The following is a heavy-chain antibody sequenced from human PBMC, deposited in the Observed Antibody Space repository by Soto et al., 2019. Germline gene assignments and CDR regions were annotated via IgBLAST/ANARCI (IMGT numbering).Heavy chain of an antibody. J-gene: IGHJ4*02. CDR1: GGSISGYY. CDR3: ARADYDILTGYYNKQRYFDY. Sequence: QVQLQESGPGLVKPSETLSLTCTVSGGSISGYYWSWIRQPPGKGLEWIGNIYYSGSTNYNPSLKSRVTISVETSKNHFSLNLSSVTAADTAVYYCARADYDILTGYYNKQRYFDYWGQGTLVTVSS. D-gene: IGHD3-9*01. CDR2: IYYSGST. V-gene: IGHV4-59*01.